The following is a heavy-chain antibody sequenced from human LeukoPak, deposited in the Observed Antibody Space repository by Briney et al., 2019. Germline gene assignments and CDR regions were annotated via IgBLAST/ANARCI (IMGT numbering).Heavy chain of an antibody. CDR3: ARHYKTSYYDWFDF. CDR2: INWNGVST. D-gene: IGHD3-3*01. Sequence: GGSLRLSCVASGFIFDNHGMSRVRQTPGKGLEWVSAINWNGVSTAYEDSVKGRFTISRDNAKNSLYLQMNSLRAEDTALYYCARHYKTSYYDWFDFWGQGTLVTVSS. J-gene: IGHJ4*02. CDR1: GFIFDNHG. V-gene: IGHV3-20*04.